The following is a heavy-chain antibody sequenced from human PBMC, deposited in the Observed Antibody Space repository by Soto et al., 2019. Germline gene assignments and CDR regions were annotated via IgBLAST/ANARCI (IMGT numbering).Heavy chain of an antibody. J-gene: IGHJ6*03. D-gene: IGHD2-15*01. CDR1: GGSISSYY. CDR3: ARVSGGLNYMDV. V-gene: IGHV4-59*08. Sequence: LTCTVSGGSISSYYWSWIRQPPGKGLEWIGYIYYSGSTNYNPSLKSRVTISVDTSKNQFSLKLSSVTAADTAVYYCARVSGGLNYMDVWGKGTTVTVSS. CDR2: IYYSGST.